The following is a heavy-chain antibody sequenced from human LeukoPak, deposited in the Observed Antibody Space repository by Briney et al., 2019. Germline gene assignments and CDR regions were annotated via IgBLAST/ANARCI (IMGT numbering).Heavy chain of an antibody. CDR3: ARAYYYDSSGYFDY. CDR2: IIPIFGTA. V-gene: IGHV1-69*13. Sequence: SVKVSCKAYGGTFSSYAISWVRQAPGQGLEWMGGIIPIFGTANYAQKFQGRATITADESTSTAYMELSSLRSEDTAVYYCARAYYYDSSGYFDYWGQGTLVTVSS. D-gene: IGHD3-22*01. J-gene: IGHJ4*02. CDR1: GGTFSSYA.